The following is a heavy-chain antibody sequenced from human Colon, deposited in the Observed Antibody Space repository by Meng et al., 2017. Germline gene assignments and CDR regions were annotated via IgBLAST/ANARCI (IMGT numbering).Heavy chain of an antibody. J-gene: IGHJ5*02. D-gene: IGHD4-17*01. CDR1: GGSFRCFY. V-gene: IGHV4-34*02. CDR3: ATGLRHGDWFDP. Sequence: QVQPQQGVGGLFKTSETLSLTRAVAGGSFRCFYWSWIRQPPGKGLEWIGEIDHFGISNYNSSLKGRLTMSVDTSKKQISLTLTSVTAADTAVYYCATGLRHGDWFDPWGPGTLVTVSS. CDR2: IDHFGIS.